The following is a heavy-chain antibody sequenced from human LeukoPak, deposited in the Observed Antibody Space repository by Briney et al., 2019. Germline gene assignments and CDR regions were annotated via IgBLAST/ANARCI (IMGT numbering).Heavy chain of an antibody. J-gene: IGHJ6*02. CDR3: AKDGGQVVPAAANYYYYGMDV. CDR2: IYPNGNT. CDR1: GFTVSSNY. Sequence: GGSLRLSCAASGFTVSSNYMNWVRQAPGKGLEWVSMIYPNGNTFYTDSMKGRFTISRDNSKNTLYLQMNSLRAEDTAVYYCAKDGGQVVPAAANYYYYGMDVWGQGTTVTVSS. V-gene: IGHV3-66*01. D-gene: IGHD2-2*01.